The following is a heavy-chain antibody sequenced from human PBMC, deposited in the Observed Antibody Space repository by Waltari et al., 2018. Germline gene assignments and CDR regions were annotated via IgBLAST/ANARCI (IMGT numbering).Heavy chain of an antibody. J-gene: IGHJ4*02. CDR2: IYPGDSDI. CDR3: ARQLSGGDDFWSGYYFDY. CDR1: GYSFTSHW. V-gene: IGHV5-51*01. D-gene: IGHD3-3*01. Sequence: EVKMVQSGAEVKKPGESLKISCETSGYSFTSHWIGWVRQMPGKGLEWMGIIYPGDSDIRYNPSFQGQVTISADKSITTAYLQWSSLKASDTAMYYCARQLSGGDDFWSGYYFDYWGQGTLVTVSS.